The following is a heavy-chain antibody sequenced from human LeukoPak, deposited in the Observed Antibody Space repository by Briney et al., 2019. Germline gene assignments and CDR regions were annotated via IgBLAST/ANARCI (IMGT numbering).Heavy chain of an antibody. V-gene: IGHV3-7*01. D-gene: IGHD5/OR15-5a*01. Sequence: AGGSLRLSYAASVFTFSSYALSWVRQAPGRGLDWVANMNQDGSDINYVDSVRARFTISRDNAKNSLYLQMNTLRAEDTAVYYCARESTSDRPGCWGQGTLVTVSS. CDR1: VFTFSSYA. J-gene: IGHJ1*01. CDR2: MNQDGSDI. CDR3: ARESTSDRPGC.